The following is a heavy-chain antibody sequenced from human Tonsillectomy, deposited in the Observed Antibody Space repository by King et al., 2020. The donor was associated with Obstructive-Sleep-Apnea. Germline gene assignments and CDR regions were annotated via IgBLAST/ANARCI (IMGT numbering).Heavy chain of an antibody. CDR2: MSYDERIE. Sequence: LQLVESGGGVVQPGGSLRLSCAASGFTFSPYAMHWVRQAPGKRLECGALMSYDERIEYYADSVEGRFPISSDNSEGRLFLQMDSLRAEDTAVYYCAKDNYSVLYNMDVWGQGTTVTVTS. CDR1: GFTFSPYA. D-gene: IGHD4-11*01. J-gene: IGHJ6*02. V-gene: IGHV3-30*04. CDR3: AKDNYSVLYNMDV.